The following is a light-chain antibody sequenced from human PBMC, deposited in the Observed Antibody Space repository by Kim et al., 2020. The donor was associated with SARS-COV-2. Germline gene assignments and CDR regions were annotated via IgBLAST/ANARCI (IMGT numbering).Light chain of an antibody. CDR2: CNN. V-gene: IGLV1-44*01. Sequence: GHQVTSSSSGRWSNIGRNTLNWYQQLPGTAPHLVIYCNNEKPSGVPDRFSGSTSGTSASLAISGLQSEDEADYYCAAWDDSLNGVVFGGGTQLTVL. J-gene: IGLJ3*02. CDR1: WSNIGRNT. CDR3: AAWDDSLNGVV.